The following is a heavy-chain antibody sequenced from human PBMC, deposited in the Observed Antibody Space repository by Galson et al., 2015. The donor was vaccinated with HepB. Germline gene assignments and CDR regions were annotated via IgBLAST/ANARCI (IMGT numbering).Heavy chain of an antibody. CDR1: GDSVSSNSAA. V-gene: IGHV6-1*01. CDR2: TYYRSKWYN. J-gene: IGHJ6*02. Sequence: CAISGDSVSSNSAAWNWIRQSPSRGLEWLGRTYYRSKWYNDYAVSVKSRITINPDTSKNQFSLQLNSVTPEDTAVYYCARVYPWWGVVAATTSDYYGMDVWGQGTTVTVSS. D-gene: IGHD2-15*01. CDR3: ARVYPWWGVVAATTSDYYGMDV.